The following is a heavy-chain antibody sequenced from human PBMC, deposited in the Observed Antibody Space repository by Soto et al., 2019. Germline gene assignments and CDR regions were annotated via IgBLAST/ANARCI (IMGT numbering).Heavy chain of an antibody. CDR2: IIPIFGTA. CDR1: GGTFSSYA. CDR3: ARARRDYYDSSGYNGLLNY. D-gene: IGHD3-22*01. J-gene: IGHJ4*02. Sequence: SVKVSCKASGGTFSSYAISWVRQAPGQGLEWMGGIIPIFGTANYAQKFQGRVTITADESTSTAYMELSSLRSEDAAVYYCARARRDYYDSSGYNGLLNYWGQGTLVTVSS. V-gene: IGHV1-69*13.